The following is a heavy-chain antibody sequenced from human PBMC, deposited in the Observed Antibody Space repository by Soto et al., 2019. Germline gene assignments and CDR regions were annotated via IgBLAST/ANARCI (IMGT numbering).Heavy chain of an antibody. J-gene: IGHJ5*02. CDR1: GYTFTSYY. Sequence: QVQLVQSGAEVKKPGASVKVSCKASGYTFTSYYMHWVRQAPGQGLEWMGIINPSGGSTSYAQKFQVRVNMTRDTSTSTVYMELSSLRSEDTAVYYCARDPYFTNGVCYGYWFDPWGQGTLVTVSS. D-gene: IGHD2-8*01. CDR2: INPSGGST. V-gene: IGHV1-46*01. CDR3: ARDPYFTNGVCYGYWFDP.